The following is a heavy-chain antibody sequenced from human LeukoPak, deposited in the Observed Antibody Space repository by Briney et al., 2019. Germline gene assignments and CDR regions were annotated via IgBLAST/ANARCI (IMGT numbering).Heavy chain of an antibody. V-gene: IGHV4-59*13. CDR2: LYYSGRT. J-gene: IGHJ4*02. CDR1: GYSISSDSY. CDR3: ARDYSGYEFDY. Sequence: SETLSLTCTVSGYSISSDSYWGWIRQPPGKGLEWIGCLYYSGRTNYSPSLTSRVTLSADTSKNQFSLKLNSVTAADSAIYYCARDYSGYEFDYWGQGTLVTVSS. D-gene: IGHD5-12*01.